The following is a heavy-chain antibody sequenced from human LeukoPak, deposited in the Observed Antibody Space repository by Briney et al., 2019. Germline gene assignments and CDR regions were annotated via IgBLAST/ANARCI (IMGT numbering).Heavy chain of an antibody. V-gene: IGHV4-30-2*01. CDR1: GGSISRGGYS. D-gene: IGHD2-2*02. CDR3: ARTTCDSTSCYTPTYNWFDP. Sequence: SETLSLTCGVSGGSISRGGYSWSWIRQPPGKGLEWIGYIYHYGSTYYNPSLKSRVTISVDRSENQFSLKLSSVTAADTAVYYCARTTCDSTSCYTPTYNWFDPWGQGTLVTVSS. CDR2: IYHYGST. J-gene: IGHJ5*02.